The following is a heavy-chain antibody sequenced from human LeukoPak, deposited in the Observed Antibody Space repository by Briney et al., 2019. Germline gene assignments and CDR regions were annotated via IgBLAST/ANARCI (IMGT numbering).Heavy chain of an antibody. J-gene: IGHJ4*02. V-gene: IGHV1-18*01. CDR1: GYTFTSYG. Sequence: VASEKVSCKASGYTFTSYGISWVRQAPGQGLEWMGWISAYNGNTNYAQKLQGRVTMTTDTSTSTAYMELRSLRSDDTAVYYCAREYLGYCSSTSCYPRDYWGQGTLVTVSS. CDR3: AREYLGYCSSTSCYPRDY. CDR2: ISAYNGNT. D-gene: IGHD2-2*01.